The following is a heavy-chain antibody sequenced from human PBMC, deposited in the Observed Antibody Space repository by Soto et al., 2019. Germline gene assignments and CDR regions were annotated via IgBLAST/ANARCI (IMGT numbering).Heavy chain of an antibody. J-gene: IGHJ4*02. D-gene: IGHD2-21*02. CDR1: GGSISSYY. V-gene: IGHV4-59*01. CDR2: IYYSGST. CDR3: ARGVTHFDY. Sequence: ETLSLTCTVSGGSISSYYWSWIRQPPGKGLEWIGYIYYSGSTNYNPSLKSRVTISVDTSKNQFSLKLSSVTAADTAVYYCARGVTHFDYWGQGTLVTAPQ.